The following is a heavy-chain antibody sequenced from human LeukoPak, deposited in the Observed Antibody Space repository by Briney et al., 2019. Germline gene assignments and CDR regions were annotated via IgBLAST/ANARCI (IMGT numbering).Heavy chain of an antibody. CDR3: AKIPHYDFWSGYYAFDY. CDR1: GFTFSSYA. CDR2: ISGSGGST. Sequence: GGSLRLSCAASGFTFSSYAMSWVRQAPGKGLEWVSAISGSGGSTYYADSVKGRFTISRDNSKNTLYLQMNSLRAEDTAVYYCAKIPHYDFWSGYYAFDYWGQGTLVTVSS. J-gene: IGHJ4*02. V-gene: IGHV3-23*01. D-gene: IGHD3-3*01.